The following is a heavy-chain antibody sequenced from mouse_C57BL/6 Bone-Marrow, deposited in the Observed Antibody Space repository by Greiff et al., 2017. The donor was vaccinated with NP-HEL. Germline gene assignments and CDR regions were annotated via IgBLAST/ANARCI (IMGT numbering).Heavy chain of an antibody. V-gene: IGHV5-6*01. CDR3: ARRGTFTYWYFDV. Sequence: EVQGVESGGDLVKPGGSLKLSCAASGFTFSSYGMSWVRQTPDKRLEWVATISSGGSYTYYPDSVKGRFTISRDNAKNTLYLQMSSLKSEDTAMYYCARRGTFTYWYFDVWGTGTTVTVSS. CDR2: ISSGGSYT. J-gene: IGHJ1*03. CDR1: GFTFSSYG.